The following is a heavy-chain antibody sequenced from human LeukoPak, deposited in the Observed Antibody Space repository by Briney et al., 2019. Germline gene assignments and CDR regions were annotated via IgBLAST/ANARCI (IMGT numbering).Heavy chain of an antibody. CDR1: GYTLTELS. J-gene: IGHJ6*03. V-gene: IGHV1-24*01. D-gene: IGHD5-18*01. Sequence: AASVKVSCKVSGYTLTELSMHWVRQAPGKGLEWMGGFDPEDGETIYAQKFQGRVTMTEDTSTDTAYMELSSLRSDDTAVYYCARDGGYSYGYYHYYYYMDVWGKETTVTISS. CDR2: FDPEDGET. CDR3: ARDGGYSYGYYHYYYYMDV.